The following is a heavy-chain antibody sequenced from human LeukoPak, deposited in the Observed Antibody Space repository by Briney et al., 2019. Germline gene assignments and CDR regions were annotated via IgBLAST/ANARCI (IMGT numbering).Heavy chain of an antibody. Sequence: AAVKVSCKASGYTFTSYYMHWVRQAPGQGREWMGIINPSGGSTSYAQRFQGRVTMTRDTYTSTVYMELSSLRSEDTAVYYCARDSSSQQQLVHYYYYYGMDVWGQGTTVTVSS. CDR2: INPSGGST. J-gene: IGHJ6*02. CDR1: GYTFTSYY. D-gene: IGHD6-13*01. CDR3: ARDSSSQQQLVHYYYYYGMDV. V-gene: IGHV1-46*01.